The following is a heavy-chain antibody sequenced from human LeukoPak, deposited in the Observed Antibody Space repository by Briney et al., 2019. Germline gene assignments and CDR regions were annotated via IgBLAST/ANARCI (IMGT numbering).Heavy chain of an antibody. CDR1: GFTFSSYW. V-gene: IGHV3-7*01. CDR3: AGSGISVSWMGMDV. D-gene: IGHD1-14*01. CDR2: IKQDGSEK. J-gene: IGHJ6*02. Sequence: GRSLRLSCAASGFTFSSYWMSWVRQAPGKGLEWVANIKQDGSEKYYVDSVKGRFTISRDNSKNTLYLQMNSLRTEDMAVYYCAGSGISVSWMGMDVWGQGTTVTVSS.